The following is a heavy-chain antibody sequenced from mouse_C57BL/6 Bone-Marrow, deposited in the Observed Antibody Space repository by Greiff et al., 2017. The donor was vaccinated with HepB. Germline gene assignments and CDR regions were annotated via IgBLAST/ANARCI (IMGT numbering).Heavy chain of an antibody. J-gene: IGHJ1*03. D-gene: IGHD2-3*01. Sequence: QVQLQQSGPGLVQPSQSLSITCTVSGFSLTSYGVHWVRQSPGKGLEWLGVIWSGGSTDYNAAFISRLSISKDNSKSQVFFKMNSLQADDTAIYYCAEGGWLTPLKYFDVWGTGTTVTVSS. CDR1: GFSLTSYG. CDR2: IWSGGST. V-gene: IGHV2-2*01. CDR3: AEGGWLTPLKYFDV.